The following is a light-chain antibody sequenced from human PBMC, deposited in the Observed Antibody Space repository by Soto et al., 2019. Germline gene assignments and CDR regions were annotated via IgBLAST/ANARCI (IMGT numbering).Light chain of an antibody. Sequence: QSALTQPASVSGSPGQSITISCTGTSSDVGGYNYVSWYQQHPGKAPKLMIYEVSNRPSGVSNRFSGSKSGNTASLTISGLQAEDEADYNCSSYTSSSPYVFGTGTKVTVL. CDR3: SSYTSSSPYV. V-gene: IGLV2-14*01. CDR1: SSDVGGYNY. CDR2: EVS. J-gene: IGLJ1*01.